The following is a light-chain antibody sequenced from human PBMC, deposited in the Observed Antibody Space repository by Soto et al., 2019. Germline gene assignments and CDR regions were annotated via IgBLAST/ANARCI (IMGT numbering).Light chain of an antibody. CDR3: QHYGSSWT. Sequence: PGTLSVSPGERATLSCRASQSVSSNLAWYQQKPGQAPRLLIYGASSRATGIPDRFSGSGSGTDFTLTISRLEPEDFAVYYCQHYGSSWTFGQGTKVDIK. CDR1: QSVSSN. J-gene: IGKJ1*01. V-gene: IGKV3-20*01. CDR2: GAS.